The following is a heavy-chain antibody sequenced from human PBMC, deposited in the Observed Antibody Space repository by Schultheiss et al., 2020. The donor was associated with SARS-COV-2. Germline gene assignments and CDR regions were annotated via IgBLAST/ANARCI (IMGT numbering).Heavy chain of an antibody. Sequence: SETLSLTCTVSGGSISSYYWSWIRQPPGKGLEWIGYIYYSGSTNYNPSLKSRVTISVDTSKNQFSLKLSSVTAADTAVYYCAKDSWSGYPYYYYYMDVWGKGTTVTVSS. V-gene: IGHV4-59*01. J-gene: IGHJ6*03. D-gene: IGHD3-3*01. CDR3: AKDSWSGYPYYYYYMDV. CDR1: GGSISSYY. CDR2: IYYSGST.